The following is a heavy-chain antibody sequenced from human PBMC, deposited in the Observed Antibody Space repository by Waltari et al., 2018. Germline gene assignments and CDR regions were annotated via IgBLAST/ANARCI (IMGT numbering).Heavy chain of an antibody. J-gene: IGHJ2*01. D-gene: IGHD2-2*01. CDR3: ARSYIVVVPAAISWYFDL. V-gene: IGHV4-34*01. CDR1: GGSFSGYY. CDR2: INHSGST. Sequence: QVQLQQWGAGLLKPSATLSLTCAVYGGSFSGYYWSWIRHPPGKGPQWTGEINHSGSTNYNPSLKGRVTISVDTSKNQFSLKLSSVTAADTAVYYCARSYIVVVPAAISWYFDLWGRGTLVTVSS.